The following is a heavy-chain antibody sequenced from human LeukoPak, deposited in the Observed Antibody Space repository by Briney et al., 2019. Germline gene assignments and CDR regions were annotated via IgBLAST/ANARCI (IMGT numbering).Heavy chain of an antibody. CDR2: IWYDGSNK. CDR1: GFSFSGYG. V-gene: IGHV3-33*08. Sequence: GGSLRLSCAASGFSFSGYGMHWVRQAPGKGLEWVAVIWYDGSNKYYADSVKGRFTISRDNSKNTLYLQMNSLRAEDTAVYYCARGDYYDSSGPENWGQGTLVTVSS. D-gene: IGHD3-22*01. CDR3: ARGDYYDSSGPEN. J-gene: IGHJ4*02.